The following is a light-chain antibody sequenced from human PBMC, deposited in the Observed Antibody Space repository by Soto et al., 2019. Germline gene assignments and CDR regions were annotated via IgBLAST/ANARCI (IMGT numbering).Light chain of an antibody. CDR2: YDN. V-gene: IGLV1-44*01. CDR1: SSNIGSNS. CDR3: AAWDKSLDGFYL. J-gene: IGLJ1*01. Sequence: SVLTQPPSASGTPGQGVTISCSGSSSNIGSNSVNWYQQFPGRAPKLLMYYDNQRPSGVPERFSGSKSGTSASLAISGLQSEDEADYFCAAWDKSLDGFYLFGTGTKVTVL.